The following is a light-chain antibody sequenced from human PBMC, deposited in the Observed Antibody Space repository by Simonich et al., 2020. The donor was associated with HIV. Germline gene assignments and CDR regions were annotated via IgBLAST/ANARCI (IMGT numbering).Light chain of an antibody. Sequence: DIVMTQSPDSLAVALGERATIKCKSNRNILYNSNNKNYLAWYQQKPGQPPNLLIYSASTRESGVPELFSASGSGTDFTLTISSLQAEDVAVYYCQQYYTTPPTFGQGTKVEIK. CDR3: QQYYTTPPT. CDR1: RNILYNSNNKNY. CDR2: SAS. V-gene: IGKV4-1*01. J-gene: IGKJ1*01.